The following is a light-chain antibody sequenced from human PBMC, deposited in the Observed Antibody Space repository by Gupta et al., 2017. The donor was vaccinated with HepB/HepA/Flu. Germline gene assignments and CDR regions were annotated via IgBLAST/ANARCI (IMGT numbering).Light chain of an antibody. V-gene: IGKV1-9*01. CDR3: QHRNSSPVT. J-gene: IGKJ4*01. Sequence: DIQLTQSPSFLSASVGDRVTITCRASQDISSYLVWYQQKPGKAPKLLIYAASTLQSGVPSGFSGSGSGTEFTLTISSLQPEDFATYYCQHRNSSPVTFGRGTKVEIK. CDR2: AAS. CDR1: QDISSY.